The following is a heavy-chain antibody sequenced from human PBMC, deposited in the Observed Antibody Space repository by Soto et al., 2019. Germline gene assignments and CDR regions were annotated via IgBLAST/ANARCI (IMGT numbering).Heavy chain of an antibody. V-gene: IGHV4-30-4*01. CDR3: GRVSSWSGGEVPEYY. Sequence: QVQLQESGPGLVKPSQTLSLTCTVSGGSISSGDYYWSWIRQPPGKGLEWIGYIYHSGSTHYNPSLKSPFTIPGDTSSIECSKKQSSVKPADTAVYYCGRVSSWSGGEVPEYYWGQGTLVTVSS. D-gene: IGHD6-13*01. J-gene: IGHJ4*02. CDR1: GGSISSGDYY. CDR2: IYHSGST.